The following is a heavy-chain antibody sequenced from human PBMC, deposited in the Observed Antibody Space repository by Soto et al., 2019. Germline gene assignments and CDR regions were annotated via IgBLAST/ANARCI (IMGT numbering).Heavy chain of an antibody. D-gene: IGHD6-19*01. CDR1: GSTFTSYG. Sequence: QVQLVQSGAEVKKPGASVKVSCKASGSTFTSYGISWVRQAPGQGLEWMGWISAYNGNTNYAQKLQGTVTMTTDTSTSTAYMELRSLRSDDTAVYYCARERWQQLVPSGVAVAGTEAFYIWGQGTMVTGSS. CDR2: ISAYNGNT. V-gene: IGHV1-18*01. J-gene: IGHJ3*02. CDR3: ARERWQQLVPSGVAVAGTEAFYI.